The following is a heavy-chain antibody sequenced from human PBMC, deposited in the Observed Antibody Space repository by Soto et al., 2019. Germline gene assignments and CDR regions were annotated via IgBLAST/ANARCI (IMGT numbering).Heavy chain of an antibody. CDR2: IHYGGST. CDR1: GGSISSTRHY. J-gene: IGHJ5*02. V-gene: IGHV4-39*01. Sequence: ETLSLTCTVSGGSISSTRHYWVWIRQPPGKGLDWIGSIHYGGSTYYNPSLKTRVTISVDTSKNQFSLRLTSVTATDTAVYFCARLVARYGGSSGWFDPWGQGTLVTAPQ. D-gene: IGHD2-15*01. CDR3: ARLVARYGGSSGWFDP.